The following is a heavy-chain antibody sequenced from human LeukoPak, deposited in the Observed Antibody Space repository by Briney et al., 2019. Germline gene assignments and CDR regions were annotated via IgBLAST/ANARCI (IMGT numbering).Heavy chain of an antibody. Sequence: SETLSLTSAVSGYSITSSYYWGWFRRPPGKGLEWIERIYHSGSTYYNPSLKRRLTISVDTSKNRFSLKLSTVTAADTAVYYCARSIAVAGNRFYPGGQGPLVTVSS. CDR2: IYHSGST. CDR1: GYSITSSYY. J-gene: IGHJ5*02. V-gene: IGHV4-38-2*01. D-gene: IGHD6-19*01. CDR3: ARSIAVAGNRFYP.